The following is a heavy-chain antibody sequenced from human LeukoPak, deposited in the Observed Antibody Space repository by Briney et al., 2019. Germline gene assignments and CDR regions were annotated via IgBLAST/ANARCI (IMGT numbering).Heavy chain of an antibody. Sequence: GGSLRLSCAASGFTLSSYWMQWVRQSPGEGLVWVSRINEDGRSTDSAGSVRGPLTISRDIHKNTLILQINSLTVEDTAVYYCVRDFGGEDDFWGQGTLVTVSS. J-gene: IGHJ4*02. CDR3: VRDFGGEDDF. CDR1: GFTLSSYW. D-gene: IGHD2-15*01. V-gene: IGHV3-74*01. CDR2: INEDGRST.